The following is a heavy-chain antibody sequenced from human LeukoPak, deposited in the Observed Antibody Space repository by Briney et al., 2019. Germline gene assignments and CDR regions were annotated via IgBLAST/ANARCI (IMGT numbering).Heavy chain of an antibody. V-gene: IGHV3-48*03. D-gene: IGHD2-2*01. CDR1: GFTFSSYE. J-gene: IGHJ4*02. CDR2: ISSSGSTI. CDR3: ARHPRVVGSAIRQYYFDY. Sequence: GGSLRLSCSASGFTFSSYEMNWVRQAPGKGLEWVSYISSSGSTIYYADSVKGRFTISRDNAKNSLYLQMNSLRAEDTAVYYCARHPRVVGSAIRQYYFDYWGQGTLVTVSS.